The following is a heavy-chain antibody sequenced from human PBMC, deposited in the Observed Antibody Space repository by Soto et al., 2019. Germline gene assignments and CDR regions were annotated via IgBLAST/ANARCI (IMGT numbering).Heavy chain of an antibody. D-gene: IGHD4-17*01. CDR2: IYDSGST. Sequence: PSETLSLTCTVSGGSISSYYWSWIRQPPGKGLEWIGYIYDSGSTNYNPSLKSRVTISVDTSKNQFSLKLSSVTAADTAVYYCARASTVTTRGSRNNWFDPWGQGTLVTVSS. CDR3: ARASTVTTRGSRNNWFDP. J-gene: IGHJ5*02. CDR1: GGSISSYY. V-gene: IGHV4-59*08.